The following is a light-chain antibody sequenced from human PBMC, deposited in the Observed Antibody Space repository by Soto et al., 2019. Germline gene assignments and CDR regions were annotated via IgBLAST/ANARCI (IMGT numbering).Light chain of an antibody. Sequence: EIVMTPCPSTLSLSPGDRATLSCRASQSVRSHLAWYQQKRGQAPRLLIYGASNRATGIPARFSGSGSGTEFSLIISNLQSEDSAVYYCQQYNNWPPAWTFGQGTKVDIK. CDR1: QSVRSH. CDR3: QQYNNWPPAWT. CDR2: GAS. J-gene: IGKJ1*01. V-gene: IGKV3-15*01.